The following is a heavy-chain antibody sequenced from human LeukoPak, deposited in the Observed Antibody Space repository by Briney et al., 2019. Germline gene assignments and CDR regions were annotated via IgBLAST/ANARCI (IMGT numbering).Heavy chain of an antibody. CDR3: ARDRAWSTIETLQLDY. CDR1: GGTFSSYA. V-gene: IGHV1-69*13. D-gene: IGHD5/OR15-5a*01. J-gene: IGHJ4*02. CDR2: TIPIFGTA. Sequence: ASVRVSCKASGGTFSSYAISWVRQAPGQGLEWMGGTIPIFGTAHYAQKFQGRVTITADESTSTAYMELSSLKSEDTAVYYCARDRAWSTIETLQLDYWGQGTLVTVSS.